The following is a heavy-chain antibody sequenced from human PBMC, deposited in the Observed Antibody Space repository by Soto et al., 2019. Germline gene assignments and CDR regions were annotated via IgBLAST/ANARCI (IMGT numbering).Heavy chain of an antibody. Sequence: KGLEWVAVIWYDGSNKYYADSVKGRFTISRDNSKNTLYLQMNSLRAEDTAVYYCARDAAYDSSGYYSYYYYGMDVWGQGTTVTVSS. J-gene: IGHJ6*02. CDR2: IWYDGSNK. D-gene: IGHD3-22*01. V-gene: IGHV3-33*01. CDR3: ARDAAYDSSGYYSYYYYGMDV.